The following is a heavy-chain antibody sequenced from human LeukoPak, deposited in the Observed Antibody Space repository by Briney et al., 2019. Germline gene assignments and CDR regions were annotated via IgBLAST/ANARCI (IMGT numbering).Heavy chain of an antibody. Sequence: PSETLSLTCAVSGYSISSGYYWGWIRQPPGKGLGWIGSIYHSGSTYYNPSLKSRVTISVDTSKNQFSLKLSSVTAADTAVYYCASRPWGYFDYWGQGTLVTVSS. J-gene: IGHJ4*02. CDR1: GYSISSGYY. CDR3: ASRPWGYFDY. D-gene: IGHD3-16*01. CDR2: IYHSGST. V-gene: IGHV4-38-2*01.